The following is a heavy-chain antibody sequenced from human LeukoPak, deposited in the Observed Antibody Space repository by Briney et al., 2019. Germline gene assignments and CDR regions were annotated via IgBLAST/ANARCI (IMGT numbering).Heavy chain of an antibody. D-gene: IGHD6-19*01. CDR2: IKQDGSDK. V-gene: IGHV3-7*01. J-gene: IGHJ3*02. CDR3: ARGTYSGWPKNDAFDI. CDR1: GFPFSNYW. Sequence: GGSLRLSCEASGFPFSNYWMTWVRQSPGKGLEWVANIKQDGSDKYYMDSVKGQFTVARDNAKNSLFLQMNSLRAEDTALYYCARGTYSGWPKNDAFDIWGQGTMVTVSS.